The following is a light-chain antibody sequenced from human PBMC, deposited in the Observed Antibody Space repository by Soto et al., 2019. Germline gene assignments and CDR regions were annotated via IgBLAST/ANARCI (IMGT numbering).Light chain of an antibody. V-gene: IGKV3-11*01. J-gene: IGKJ5*01. CDR2: DAS. CDR1: QSVSRN. Sequence: EVVLTQPPATLCLSPGERATLSCRASQSVSRNLAWYQQRPGQAPRLLIHDASHRAAGIPARFSGSGFGTDFTLTISSLEPEDAAVYYCQQRSNWPPITFGQGTRLEIK. CDR3: QQRSNWPPIT.